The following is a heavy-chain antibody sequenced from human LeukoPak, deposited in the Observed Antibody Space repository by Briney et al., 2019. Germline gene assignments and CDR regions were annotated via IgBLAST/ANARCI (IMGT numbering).Heavy chain of an antibody. D-gene: IGHD3-22*01. CDR2: IIPIFGTA. J-gene: IGHJ3*02. Sequence: SVKVSCKASGGTFSSYAISWVRQAPGQGLEWMGGIIPIFGTANYAQKFQGRVTITADESTSTAYVELSSLRSEDTAVYYCAREKETTYYYDSSGYYDAFDIWGQGTMVTVSS. V-gene: IGHV1-69*13. CDR1: GGTFSSYA. CDR3: AREKETTYYYDSSGYYDAFDI.